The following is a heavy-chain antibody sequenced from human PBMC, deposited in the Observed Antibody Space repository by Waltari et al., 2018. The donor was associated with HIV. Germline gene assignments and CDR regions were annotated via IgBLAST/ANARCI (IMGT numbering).Heavy chain of an antibody. CDR2: IYYSGST. CDR1: GGSIIDYY. D-gene: IGHD3-10*01. CDR3: ARENRSFFDL. Sequence: QMQLQEWGPGLVRPSETLSLTCTVSGGSIIDYYWNWIRQTPGKGPEWLGYIYYSGSTTYNPSLKSRVTISIDTSNNQFSLKLKSVTAADTAVYFCARENRSFFDLWGRGTLVTVSS. J-gene: IGHJ2*01. V-gene: IGHV4-59*01.